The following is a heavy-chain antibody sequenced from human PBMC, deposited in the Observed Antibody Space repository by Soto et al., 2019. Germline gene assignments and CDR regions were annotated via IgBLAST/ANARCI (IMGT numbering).Heavy chain of an antibody. CDR2: ISSSSSTI. Sequence: GGPMRLSYAASGFTFIFYSMHWFRQAPGKGLEWVSYISSSSSTIYYAASVKGRFTISRDNAKNSLYLQMNSLRAEDTAVYYCAREGVQHGSGPYYYYGMDVWGQGTTVTVSS. CDR3: AREGVQHGSGPYYYYGMDV. CDR1: GFTFIFYS. V-gene: IGHV3-48*04. J-gene: IGHJ6*02. D-gene: IGHD3-10*01.